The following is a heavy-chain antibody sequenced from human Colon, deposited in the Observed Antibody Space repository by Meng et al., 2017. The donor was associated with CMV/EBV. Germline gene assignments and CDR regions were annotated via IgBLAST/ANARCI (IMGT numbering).Heavy chain of an antibody. CDR2: INPNGGGT. V-gene: IGHV1-2*02. J-gene: IGHJ5*02. Sequence: GYSFTDYYVRWVRQAPGQGLEWMGWINPNGGGTDYAQTFQGRVTMTRDTAITTAYLEVNRLTSDDTAVYYCARVKCGTTSCSQGLDPWGQGTLVTVSS. CDR1: GYSFTDYY. CDR3: ARVKCGTTSCSQGLDP. D-gene: IGHD2-2*01.